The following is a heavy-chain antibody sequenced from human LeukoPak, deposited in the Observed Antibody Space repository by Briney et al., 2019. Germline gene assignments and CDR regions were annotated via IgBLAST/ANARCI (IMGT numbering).Heavy chain of an antibody. CDR3: ARVWELSFDY. Sequence: GGSLRLSCAVSGFTFSSYAMSWVRQPPGKGLEWVSIVYTDGRTYHADSVKGRFTISRDNSKNTVHLHMNSLTAEDTAVYYCARVWELSFDYWGQGTLVTVSS. CDR2: VYTDGRT. D-gene: IGHD1-26*01. CDR1: GFTFSSYA. J-gene: IGHJ4*02. V-gene: IGHV3-53*01.